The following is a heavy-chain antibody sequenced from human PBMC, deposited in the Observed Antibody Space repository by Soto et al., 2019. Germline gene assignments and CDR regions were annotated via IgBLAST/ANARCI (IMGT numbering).Heavy chain of an antibody. CDR1: GYSFTHFE. D-gene: IGHD2-21*02. Sequence: QVKLVQSGPEVKQPGASVRISCQASGYSFTHFEMHWVRQAPGQRLEWMGWINTGNGDTKYSQKFQGRVTFTRDTSATKAYLDLDGLTSDDTPFYFCARGLTRLDYWGQGTLVTVSS. CDR2: INTGNGDT. V-gene: IGHV1-3*04. CDR3: ARGLTRLDY. J-gene: IGHJ4*02.